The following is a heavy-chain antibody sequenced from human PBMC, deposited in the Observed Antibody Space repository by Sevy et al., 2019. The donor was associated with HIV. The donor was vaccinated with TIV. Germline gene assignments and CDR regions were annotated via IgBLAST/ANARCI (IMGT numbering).Heavy chain of an antibody. V-gene: IGHV3-30*03. J-gene: IGHJ4*01. CDR3: ARDGGWYNYAPSDY. Sequence: GWSLRLSCAASGFSFSSHGMHWVRQAPGKGLEWQSVISYDGNKKYYADSVKGRFTISRDNSKNTLYLQMNSLRPEDTAVYYCARDGGWYNYAPSDYWGHGTLVTVSS. CDR1: GFSFSSHG. CDR2: ISYDGNKK. D-gene: IGHD1-1*01.